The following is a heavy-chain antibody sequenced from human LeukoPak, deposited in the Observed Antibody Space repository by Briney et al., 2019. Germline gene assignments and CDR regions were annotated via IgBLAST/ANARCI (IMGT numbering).Heavy chain of an antibody. CDR3: ARDQVPGYYYMDV. D-gene: IGHD2-2*01. J-gene: IGHJ6*03. V-gene: IGHV1-2*02. CDR1: GYTFTGYY. CDR2: INPNSGGT. Sequence: ASVTVSCKASGYTFTGYYLHWVRQAPGQGLEWMGWINPNSGGTNYAQKFQGRVTLTRDTSISTAYMELSRLRSDDTAVYYCARDQVPGYYYMDVWGKGTTVTVSS.